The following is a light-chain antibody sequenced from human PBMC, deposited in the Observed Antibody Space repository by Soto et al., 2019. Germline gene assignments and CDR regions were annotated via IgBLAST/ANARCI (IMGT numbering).Light chain of an antibody. V-gene: IGKV4-1*01. CDR2: WAS. CDR3: QQYYTTPSPS. Sequence: DIVMTQSPDSLAVSLGERATINCKSSQSVLYSSNNKNYLAWYQQKAGQPPKLLIYWASTRESGVPDRFSGSGSGTDVTLTISSLRAEDVAVYHCQQYYTTPSPSFGGGTKVEIK. CDR1: QSVLYSSNNKNY. J-gene: IGKJ4*01.